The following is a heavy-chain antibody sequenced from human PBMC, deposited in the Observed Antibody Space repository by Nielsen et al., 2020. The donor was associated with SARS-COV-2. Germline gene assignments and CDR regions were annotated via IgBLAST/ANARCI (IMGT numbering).Heavy chain of an antibody. CDR3: ARGRNENDYMDV. J-gene: IGHJ6*03. D-gene: IGHD1-14*01. CDR1: GYSISSGYY. Sequence: SETLSLTCTVSGYSISSGYYWGWIRQPPGKGLEWIAQINHSGDTKHNPSLKSRVTISVDTSKNQFSLKLSSVTAADTAVYYCARGRNENDYMDVWGSGTTVTMSS. CDR2: INHSGDT. V-gene: IGHV4-38-2*02.